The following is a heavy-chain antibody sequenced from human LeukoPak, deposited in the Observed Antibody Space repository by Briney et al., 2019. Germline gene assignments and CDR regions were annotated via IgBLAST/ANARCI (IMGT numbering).Heavy chain of an antibody. CDR3: AKDSGPLYCSGGSCYFKNWFDP. CDR2: ISYDGSNK. Sequence: GRSLRLSCAASGFTFSSYGMHWVRQAPGKGLEWVAVISYDGSNKYYADSVKGRFTISRDNSKNTLYLQMNSLRAEDTAVYYCAKDSGPLYCSGGSCYFKNWFDPWGQGTLVTVSS. CDR1: GFTFSSYG. J-gene: IGHJ5*02. V-gene: IGHV3-30*18. D-gene: IGHD2-15*01.